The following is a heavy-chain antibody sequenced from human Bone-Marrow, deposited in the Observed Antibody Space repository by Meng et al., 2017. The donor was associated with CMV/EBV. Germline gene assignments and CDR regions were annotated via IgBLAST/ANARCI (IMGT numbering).Heavy chain of an antibody. CDR2: ISSSSSYI. V-gene: IGHV3-21*01. Sequence: GESLKISCAASGFTFSSYSMNWVRQAPGKGLEWVSFISSSSSYIYYADSVKGRFTISRDNAKNSLYLQMNSLRAEDTAVYYGARGGYCSSTSCPYYYYDYGMDFWGQGTTVTVSS. CDR3: ARGGYCSSTSCPYYYYDYGMDF. J-gene: IGHJ6*02. D-gene: IGHD2-2*01. CDR1: GFTFSSYS.